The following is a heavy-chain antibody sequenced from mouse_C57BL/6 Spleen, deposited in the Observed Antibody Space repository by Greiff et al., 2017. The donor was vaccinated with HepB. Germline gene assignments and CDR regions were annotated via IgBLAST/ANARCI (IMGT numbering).Heavy chain of an antibody. CDR1: GYTFTDYN. V-gene: IGHV1-18*01. J-gene: IGHJ3*01. CDR3: ARKGVYYDYSGGFAY. Sequence: EVQLQQSGPELVKPGASVKIPCKASGYTFTDYNMDWVKQSHGKSLEWIGDINPNNGGTNYNQKFKGKATLTVDKSSSTAYMELRSLTSEDTAVYYCARKGVYYDYSGGFAYWGQGTLVTVSA. CDR2: INPNNGGT. D-gene: IGHD2-4*01.